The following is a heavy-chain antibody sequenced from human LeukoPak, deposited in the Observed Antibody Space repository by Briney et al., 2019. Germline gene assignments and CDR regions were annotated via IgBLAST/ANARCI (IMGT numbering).Heavy chain of an antibody. V-gene: IGHV4-34*01. Sequence: SETLSLTCAVYGGSFSGYYWSWIRQPPGKGLEWIGEINHSGSTNYNPSLKSRVTISVDTSKNQFSLKLSSVTAADTAVFYCARLLRGGRDTPMVTMIVVRAKSGAFDIWDQGTMVTVSS. D-gene: IGHD3-22*01. CDR3: ARLLRGGRDTPMVTMIVVRAKSGAFDI. J-gene: IGHJ3*02. CDR2: INHSGST. CDR1: GGSFSGYY.